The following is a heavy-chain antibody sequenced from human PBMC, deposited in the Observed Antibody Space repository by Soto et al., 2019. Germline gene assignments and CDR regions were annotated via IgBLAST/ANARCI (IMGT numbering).Heavy chain of an antibody. CDR1: GFTFSDHY. J-gene: IGHJ4*02. D-gene: IGHD2-15*01. Sequence: PGGSLRVSCVVSGFTFSDHYMNWVRQAPGKGLQWVAYISSRSSEINYADPEKGRLTISRDNAKNSVFLHMTSLTAEDTGVYFCARGDGAVGAAIDIWGQGTLVTVSS. V-gene: IGHV3-11*06. CDR2: ISSRSSEI. CDR3: ARGDGAVGAAIDI.